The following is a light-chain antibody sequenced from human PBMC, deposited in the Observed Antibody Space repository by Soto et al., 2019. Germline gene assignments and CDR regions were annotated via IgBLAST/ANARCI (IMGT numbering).Light chain of an antibody. Sequence: QSVLTQPPSVSGAPGQRVTISCAGSDSNIGAYDVQWYQQLPGRAPKILIYRNNQRPSGVPDRFSGSKSGTSASLAISGLRSEDEADYYCAAWDDSLSAYVVFGGGTKLSVL. J-gene: IGLJ2*01. V-gene: IGLV1-47*01. CDR2: RNN. CDR3: AAWDDSLSAYVV. CDR1: DSNIGAYD.